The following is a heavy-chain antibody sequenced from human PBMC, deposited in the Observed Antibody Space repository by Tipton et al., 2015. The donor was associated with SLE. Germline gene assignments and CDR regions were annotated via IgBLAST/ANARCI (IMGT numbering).Heavy chain of an antibody. D-gene: IGHD3-16*01. J-gene: IGHJ4*02. CDR1: GLTFSTSA. V-gene: IGHV3-33*01. CDR3: ARGRGGEFLDY. CDR2: IRYDGSNK. Sequence: SLRLSCAASGLTFSTSAMHWVRQAPGKGLEWVAVIRYDGSNKFYADSVKGRFTISRDNSKNTVSLQMNSLRVEDTAVYFCARGRGGEFLDYWGQGTLVTVSS.